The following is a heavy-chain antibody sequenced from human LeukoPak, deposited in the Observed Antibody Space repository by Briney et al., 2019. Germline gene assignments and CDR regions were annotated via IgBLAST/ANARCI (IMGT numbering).Heavy chain of an antibody. J-gene: IGHJ3*02. CDR3: ARAGGLLWFGEVLESSDAFHI. D-gene: IGHD3-10*01. CDR2: ISSGSSTI. V-gene: IGHV3-48*02. Sequence: GGSLRLSCAASGFTFSSFSMNWVRQAPGKGLEWVSYISSGSSTIYYADSVKGRFTISRDNAKNSLYLQVNSVRDEDTAVYYCARAGGLLWFGEVLESSDAFHIWGQGTMVTVSS. CDR1: GFTFSSFS.